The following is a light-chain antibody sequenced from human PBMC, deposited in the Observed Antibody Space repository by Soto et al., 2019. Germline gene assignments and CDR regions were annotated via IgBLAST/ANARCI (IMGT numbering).Light chain of an antibody. Sequence: DIQMTQSPSTLSASVRDTVTITCRASENIDRWLAWYQQKPGKAPKLLIYWASSLESGVTSRFSGSGSETEFILTITSLQPGDFATYYCQHYKRYPWTFGQGTRVEVK. CDR2: WAS. J-gene: IGKJ1*01. CDR3: QHYKRYPWT. V-gene: IGKV1-5*03. CDR1: ENIDRW.